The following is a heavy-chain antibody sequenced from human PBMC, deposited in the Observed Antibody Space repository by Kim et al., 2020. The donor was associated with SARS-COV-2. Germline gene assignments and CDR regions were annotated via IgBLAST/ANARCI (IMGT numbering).Heavy chain of an antibody. CDR1: GLTFRNYG. CDR3: AKGPIAVVPGGKMWLDP. J-gene: IGHJ5*02. CDR2: ISYDGTIQ. Sequence: GGSLRLSCAASGLTFRNYGMHWVRQAPGTGLEWVADISYDGTIQNYGDSVEGRFTISRDNSKNTLYLQMNSLRVEETAVYYCAKGPIAVVPGGKMWLDPWGQGTLVTVSS. V-gene: IGHV3-30*18. D-gene: IGHD2-2*01.